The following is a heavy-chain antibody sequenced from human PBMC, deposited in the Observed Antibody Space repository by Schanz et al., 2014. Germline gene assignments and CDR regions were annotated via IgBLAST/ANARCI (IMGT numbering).Heavy chain of an antibody. CDR1: GFRFDDYA. Sequence: EVQLVESGGGLVQPGRSLRLSCVASGFRFDDYAMHWVRQAPGKGLEWVSGMSWNAGSLGYGDSVKGRFTISRDNAKNSLYLQMNRLRAEDTAVYYCANRGHLRGWFDSWGQGILVTVSS. V-gene: IGHV3-9*01. CDR2: MSWNAGSL. CDR3: ANRGHLRGWFDS. J-gene: IGHJ5*01. D-gene: IGHD3-10*01.